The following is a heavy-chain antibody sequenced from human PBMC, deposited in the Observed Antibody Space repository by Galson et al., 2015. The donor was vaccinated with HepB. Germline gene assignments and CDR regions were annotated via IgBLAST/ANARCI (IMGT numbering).Heavy chain of an antibody. J-gene: IGHJ4*02. Sequence: SLRLSCAASGFTFSSYEMSWVRQAPGKGLEWLSYISTGGTTIYYADSVKGRFTVSRDNTKNSLYLQMNSLRAEDTAVYYCGRVPWQRVDCWGQGTLVTVSS. CDR2: ISTGGTTI. V-gene: IGHV3-48*03. CDR1: GFTFSSYE. CDR3: GRVPWQRVDC.